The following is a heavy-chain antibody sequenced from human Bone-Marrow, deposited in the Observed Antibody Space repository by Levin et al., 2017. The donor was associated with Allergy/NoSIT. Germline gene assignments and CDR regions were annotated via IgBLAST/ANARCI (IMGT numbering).Heavy chain of an antibody. CDR2: ISSSGSTI. V-gene: IGHV3-48*03. Sequence: GGSLRLSCAASGFTFSSYEMNWVRQAPGKGLEWVSYISSSGSTIYYADSVKGRFTISRDNAKNSLYLQMNSLRAEDTAVYYCARGSRLGIVVVITFDYWGQGTLVTVSS. CDR3: ARGSRLGIVVVITFDY. CDR1: GFTFSSYE. D-gene: IGHD3-22*01. J-gene: IGHJ4*02.